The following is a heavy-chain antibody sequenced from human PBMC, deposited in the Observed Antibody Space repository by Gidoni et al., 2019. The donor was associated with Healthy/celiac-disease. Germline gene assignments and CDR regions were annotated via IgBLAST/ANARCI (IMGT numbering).Heavy chain of an antibody. J-gene: IGHJ3*02. V-gene: IGHV3-23*01. CDR2: ISGSGGRT. Sequence: EVQLLESGGGLVQPGGSLRLSCAASGFTFSSYAMSWVRQAPGKGREWVSAISGSGGRTYYADSVKGRFTISRDNSKNTLYLQMNSLRAEDTAVYYCAKELTPSTVVTPGGAGDAFDIWGQGTMVTVSS. D-gene: IGHD4-17*01. CDR1: GFTFSSYA. CDR3: AKELTPSTVVTPGGAGDAFDI.